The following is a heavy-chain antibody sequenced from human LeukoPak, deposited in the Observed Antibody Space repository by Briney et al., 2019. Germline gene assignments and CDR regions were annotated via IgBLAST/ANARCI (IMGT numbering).Heavy chain of an antibody. CDR3: AREARGTRAAFDI. D-gene: IGHD1-1*01. J-gene: IGHJ3*02. CDR2: IEEDGSNK. V-gene: IGHV3-7*01. Sequence: PGGSLRLSCAASGFTLSNYWMSWVRQAPGKGLEWVANIEEDGSNKYYVGSVKGRFTISRDNAKNSVYLQMNSLRAEDTAVYYCAREARGTRAAFDIWGQGTVVTVS. CDR1: GFTLSNYW.